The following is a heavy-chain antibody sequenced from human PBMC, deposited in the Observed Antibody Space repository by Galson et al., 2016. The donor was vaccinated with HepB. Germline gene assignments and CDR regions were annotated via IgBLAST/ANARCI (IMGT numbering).Heavy chain of an antibody. D-gene: IGHD3-9*01. V-gene: IGHV3-48*04. J-gene: IGHJ4*02. CDR3: ARLHFDTFPSPGY. CDR2: ISGSGGII. CDR1: GFTFSSQS. Sequence: RLSCAVSGFTFSSQSMNWVRQAPGKGLEWVSYISGSGGIIFYADSVKGRFTISRDNAKNSVYLEMNSLRAEDTAVYYCARLHFDTFPSPGYWGQGTLVTVSS.